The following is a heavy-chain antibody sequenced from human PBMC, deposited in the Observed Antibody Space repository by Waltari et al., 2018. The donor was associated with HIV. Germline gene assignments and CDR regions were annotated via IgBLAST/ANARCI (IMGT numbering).Heavy chain of an antibody. D-gene: IGHD3-10*01. CDR2: IIGSGTGT. CDR3: AKDALRWSAYYFDS. V-gene: IGHV3-23*01. CDR1: GFTFSNFA. Sequence: DVQLLESGGGVVQPGGSLRLSCAASGFTFSNFAMTWVRQAPGKGLGWFSAIIGSGTGTYYADSVKGRFTISRDNSKRTLFLQMNSLRAEDTAVYYCAKDALRWSAYYFDSWGRGTLVTVSS. J-gene: IGHJ4*02.